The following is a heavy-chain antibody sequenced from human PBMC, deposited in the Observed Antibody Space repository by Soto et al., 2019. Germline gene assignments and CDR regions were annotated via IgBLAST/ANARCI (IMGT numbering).Heavy chain of an antibody. J-gene: IGHJ4*02. V-gene: IGHV1-46*01. Sequence: GASVKVSCKASGYTFTSYYMHWVRQAPGQGLEWMGMINSSGGNTRYAQKFQGRVTMTRDTSTSTVYMELRSLRSEDTGVYYCARDPWNYWGQGTLVTVSS. CDR1: GYTFTSYY. CDR3: ARDPWNY. CDR2: INSSGGNT.